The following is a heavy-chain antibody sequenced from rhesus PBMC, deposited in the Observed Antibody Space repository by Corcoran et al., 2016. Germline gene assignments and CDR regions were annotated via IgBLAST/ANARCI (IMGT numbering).Heavy chain of an antibody. Sequence: EVQLVQSGAEVQRPGESLQLSCQTSGYSFTISWLLWLLQLPGKGLEWMGAIEPSDSDTRYSPSFQGQVTISADKSISTAYLQWSSLKASDTATYYCAIPPGYSGSWNPYWYFDLWGPGTPITISS. CDR1: GYSFTISW. V-gene: IGHV5-2*01. CDR2: IEPSDSDT. D-gene: IGHD6-25*01. CDR3: AIPPGYSGSWNPYWYFDL. J-gene: IGHJ2*01.